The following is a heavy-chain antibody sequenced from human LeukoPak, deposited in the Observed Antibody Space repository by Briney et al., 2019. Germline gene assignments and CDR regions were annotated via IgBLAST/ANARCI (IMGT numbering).Heavy chain of an antibody. CDR3: ARGPIGYCSGGSCYYYYMDV. CDR1: GGTFSSYA. J-gene: IGHJ6*03. D-gene: IGHD2-15*01. Sequence: SVKVSCKASGGTFSSYAISWVRQAPGQGLEWMGRIIPIFGTANYAQKFQGRVTITTDESTSTAYMELSSLRSEDTAVYYCARGPIGYCSGGSCYYYYMDVWGKGSTVTVSS. CDR2: IIPIFGTA. V-gene: IGHV1-69*05.